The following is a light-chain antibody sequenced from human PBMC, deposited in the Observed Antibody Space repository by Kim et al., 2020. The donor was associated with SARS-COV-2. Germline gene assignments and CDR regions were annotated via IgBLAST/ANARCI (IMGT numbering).Light chain of an antibody. V-gene: IGKV1-27*01. CDR3: QKYNSAPWT. J-gene: IGKJ1*01. Sequence: DIQMTQSPSSLSASVGDRVTITCRASQDIANSLAWYQQKPGKVPQVLIYAASTLQSGVPSRFSGSGSGTEFTLTIGSLQTEDVATYYCQKYNSAPWTFGPGTKVEIK. CDR2: AAS. CDR1: QDIANS.